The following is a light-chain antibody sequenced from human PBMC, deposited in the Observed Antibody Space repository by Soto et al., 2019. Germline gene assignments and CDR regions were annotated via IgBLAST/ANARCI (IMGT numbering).Light chain of an antibody. Sequence: DIQMTQSPSSLSASLGDSLTISCRASQYISNYLNWYQQKPGQAPNLLIDVASNMQSGVPSRFSGSGTGTDFTLTISRLQAEDVANCYCQDSYTTSFGQGTKVDIK. CDR3: QDSYTTS. CDR2: VAS. J-gene: IGKJ1*01. CDR1: QYISNY. V-gene: IGKV1-39*01.